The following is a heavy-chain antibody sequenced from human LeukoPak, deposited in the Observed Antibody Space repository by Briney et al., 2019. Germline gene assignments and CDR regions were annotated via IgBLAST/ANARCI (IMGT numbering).Heavy chain of an antibody. Sequence: PGGSLRLSCAASGFTFSTYAMTWVRQAPGKGLEWVSTIGTTAGDTYYADSVKGRFTVSRDNSKNTLYLQMSSLRAEDTAVYYCAKYRLSGRRDYDCWGQGILVTVSS. D-gene: IGHD3-16*02. CDR3: AKYRLSGRRDYDC. V-gene: IGHV3-23*01. CDR1: GFTFSTYA. CDR2: IGTTAGDT. J-gene: IGHJ4*02.